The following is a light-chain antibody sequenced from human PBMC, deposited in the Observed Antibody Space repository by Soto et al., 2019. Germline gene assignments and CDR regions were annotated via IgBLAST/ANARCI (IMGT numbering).Light chain of an antibody. J-gene: IGKJ1*01. CDR1: QNISNW. V-gene: IGKV1-5*03. CDR2: KSS. Sequence: DIQMTQSPSTLSAFVGDRVTITCRASQNISNWLAWYQQKPGNAPKLLIYKSSSLESGVPSRFSGSGSGTEFTLTSSSLQPDDSATYYCQQFKTYSWTFGQGTKVEIK. CDR3: QQFKTYSWT.